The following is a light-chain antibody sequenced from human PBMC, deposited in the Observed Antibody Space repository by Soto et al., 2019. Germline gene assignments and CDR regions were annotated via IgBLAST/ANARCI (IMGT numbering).Light chain of an antibody. CDR3: QRYDHWPPWT. CDR2: DAS. V-gene: IGKV3-15*01. Sequence: VMTHSPCTVSVHPREGAPLPCSASQSVSRYLAWYQQKPGQAPRLLIYDASIRATGIPVRFSGSGSGTEFTLTISNLQSEDFAVYYCQRYDHWPPWTFGQGAKADVK. J-gene: IGKJ1*01. CDR1: QSVSRY.